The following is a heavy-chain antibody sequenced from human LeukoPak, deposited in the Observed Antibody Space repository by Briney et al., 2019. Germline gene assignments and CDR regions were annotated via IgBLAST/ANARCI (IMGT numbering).Heavy chain of an antibody. V-gene: IGHV3-11*06. CDR1: GFTFSDYY. CDR3: ARVADGYSGYDSIDY. Sequence: PGGSLRLSCAASGFTFSDYYMSWIRQAPGKGLEWVSYISSSSSCTNYADSVEGRFTISRDNAKNSLYLQMNSLRAEDTAVYYCARVADGYSGYDSIDYWGQGTLVTVSS. J-gene: IGHJ4*02. CDR2: ISSSSSCT. D-gene: IGHD5-12*01.